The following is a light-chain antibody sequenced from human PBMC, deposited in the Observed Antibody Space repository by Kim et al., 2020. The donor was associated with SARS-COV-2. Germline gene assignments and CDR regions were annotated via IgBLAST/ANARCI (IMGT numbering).Light chain of an antibody. V-gene: IGKV1-5*03. CDR3: QQYDISWT. CDR2: KAS. Sequence: SASVGDRVTITCRASESISSWLAWYQQKPGKAPKLLIYKASSLESGVPSRFSGSGSGTEFTLTISSLQPDDFATYYCQQYDISWTFGQGTKVDIK. J-gene: IGKJ1*01. CDR1: ESISSW.